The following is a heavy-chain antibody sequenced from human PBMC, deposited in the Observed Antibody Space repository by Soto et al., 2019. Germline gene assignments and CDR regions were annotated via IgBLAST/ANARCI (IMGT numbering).Heavy chain of an antibody. CDR1: GYTFSNYG. CDR3: ARDRLGNVYYYGMDV. Sequence: ASVKVSCKADGYTFSNYGINWVRQAPGQGLEWMGWINSYGGNTKYEQKFQGRVTMTTDTSTSTAYMELRSLRSDDTAVYYCARDRLGNVYYYGMDVWGQGTTVTVSS. J-gene: IGHJ6*02. V-gene: IGHV1-18*01. D-gene: IGHD1-1*01. CDR2: INSYGGNT.